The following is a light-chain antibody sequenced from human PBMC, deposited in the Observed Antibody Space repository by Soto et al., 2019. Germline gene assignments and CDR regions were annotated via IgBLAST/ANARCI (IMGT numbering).Light chain of an antibody. V-gene: IGKV1-5*01. Sequence: DIQSTQSPSSLTASVEDRVTITCRASQSISSWLAWYRQKPGKVPKLLIFDAFSLESGVPSRFSGSGSGTEFTLTISSLQPEDFATYYCLQHNYYPRTFGQGTKVDIK. CDR2: DAF. CDR1: QSISSW. CDR3: LQHNYYPRT. J-gene: IGKJ2*01.